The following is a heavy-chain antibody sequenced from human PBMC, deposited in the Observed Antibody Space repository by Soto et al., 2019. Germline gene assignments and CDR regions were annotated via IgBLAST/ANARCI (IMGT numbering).Heavy chain of an antibody. CDR3: ARDAPETAPY. CDR2: INYRGST. J-gene: IGHJ4*02. D-gene: IGHD2-2*01. CDR1: GGSISNGDYY. Sequence: QVQLQESGPGLVKPSQTLSLTCTVSGGSISNGDYYWNWIRQRPEKGLEWIGYINYRGSTFYNPSLKSRIIISVEKSKNQFSLKLSSVTAADTAVYYCARDAPETAPYWGQGTLVTVSS. V-gene: IGHV4-31*03.